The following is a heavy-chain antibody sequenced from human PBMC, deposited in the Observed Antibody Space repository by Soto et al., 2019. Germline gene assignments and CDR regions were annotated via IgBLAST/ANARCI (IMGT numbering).Heavy chain of an antibody. CDR2: LDHSGSP. V-gene: IGHV4-34*01. D-gene: IGHD6-19*01. Sequence: KSSETLSLTCAVSGGSFSGYYWSWIRQPPGKGLEWIGELDHSGSPNYNPSLNSRVTMSIDTSKSQFSLKLNSVTAADTAAYFCARAYSSGWYWFDPWGQGTLVTVSS. CDR3: ARAYSSGWYWFDP. CDR1: GGSFSGYY. J-gene: IGHJ5*02.